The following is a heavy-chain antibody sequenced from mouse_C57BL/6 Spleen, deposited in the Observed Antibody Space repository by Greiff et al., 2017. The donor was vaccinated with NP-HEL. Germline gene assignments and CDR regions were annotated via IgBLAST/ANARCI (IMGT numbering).Heavy chain of an antibody. Sequence: QVQLQQPGAELVKPGASVKLSCKASGYTFTSYWMHWVKQRPGQGLEWIGMIHPNSGSTNYNEKFKSKATLTVDKSSSTAYMQLSSLTSEDSAVYYCARSNCDEEGYFDVWGTGTTVTVSS. CDR3: ARSNCDEEGYFDV. V-gene: IGHV1-64*01. CDR2: IHPNSGST. CDR1: GYTFTSYW. J-gene: IGHJ1*03. D-gene: IGHD4-1*01.